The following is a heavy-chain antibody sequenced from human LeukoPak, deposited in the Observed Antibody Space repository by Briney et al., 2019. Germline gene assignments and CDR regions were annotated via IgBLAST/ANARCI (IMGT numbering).Heavy chain of an antibody. Sequence: GESLKISCQGSGYTFNSYWIGWVRQMPGKGLEWMGIIYPGDSDPRYSPSFQGQATISADKSISTAYLQWSSLKASDTAMYYCARQSAQTRVTCIDYWGQGTLVTVSS. CDR1: GYTFNSYW. D-gene: IGHD3-10*01. CDR2: IYPGDSDP. V-gene: IGHV5-51*01. J-gene: IGHJ4*02. CDR3: ARQSAQTRVTCIDY.